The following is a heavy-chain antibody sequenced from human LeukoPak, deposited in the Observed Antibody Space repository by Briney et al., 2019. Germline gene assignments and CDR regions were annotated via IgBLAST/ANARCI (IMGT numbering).Heavy chain of an antibody. Sequence: GGSLRLSCAASEFTFSSYGMSWVRQAPGRGLEWVSSISGSGGSTQYADSVQGRFAISRDNSKNVLYLQMNSLRAEDTAVYFCARDPNGDYIGTFDMWGRGTMVSVSS. CDR2: ISGSGGST. CDR1: EFTFSSYG. J-gene: IGHJ3*02. V-gene: IGHV3-23*01. D-gene: IGHD4-17*01. CDR3: ARDPNGDYIGTFDM.